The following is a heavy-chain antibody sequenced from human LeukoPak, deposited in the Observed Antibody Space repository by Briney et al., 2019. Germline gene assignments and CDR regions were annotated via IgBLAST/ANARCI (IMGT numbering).Heavy chain of an antibody. Sequence: PSETLSLTCTVSGGSISSYYWSWIRQPPGKGLEWIGYIYYSGSTNYNPSLKSRVTISVDTSKNQLSLKLSSVTAADTAVYYCARAPGFYDSSGYYPEGWFDPWGQGTLVTVSS. V-gene: IGHV4-59*01. D-gene: IGHD3-22*01. CDR2: IYYSGST. CDR3: ARAPGFYDSSGYYPEGWFDP. J-gene: IGHJ5*02. CDR1: GGSISSYY.